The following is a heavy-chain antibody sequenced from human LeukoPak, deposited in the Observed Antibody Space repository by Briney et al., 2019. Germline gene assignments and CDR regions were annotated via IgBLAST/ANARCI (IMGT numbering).Heavy chain of an antibody. CDR2: MDPSGTQK. CDR3: AIWTSDNI. CDR1: GFTCHWSW. D-gene: IGHD2/OR15-2a*01. V-gene: IGHV3-7*01. Sequence: PGGSLRLSCAASGFTCHWSWMNWVRQVPGKGLEWVANMDPSGTQKRYVDSVRGRFTISKDNSGTSFYLEMSSLTVDDTAIYYCAIWTSDNIWGQGTLVTVSS. J-gene: IGHJ4*02.